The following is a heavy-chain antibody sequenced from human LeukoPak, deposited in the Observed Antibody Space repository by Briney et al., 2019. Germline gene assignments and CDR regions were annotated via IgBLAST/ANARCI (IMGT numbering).Heavy chain of an antibody. CDR3: ARDPVSYYYDSNGYYDRRGYFDY. CDR2: ISAYNGNT. Sequence: ASVKVSCKASGYTFTSYGISWVRQAPGQGLEWMGWISAYNGNTNYAQKLQGRVTMTTDTSTSTAYMELRSLRSDDTAVYYCARDPVSYYYDSNGYYDRRGYFDYWGQGTLVTVSS. CDR1: GYTFTSYG. J-gene: IGHJ4*02. D-gene: IGHD3-22*01. V-gene: IGHV1-18*01.